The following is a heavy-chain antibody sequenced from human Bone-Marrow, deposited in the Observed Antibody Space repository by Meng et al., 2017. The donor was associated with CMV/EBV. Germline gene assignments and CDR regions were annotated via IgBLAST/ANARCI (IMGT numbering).Heavy chain of an antibody. CDR2: IKQDGSEK. V-gene: IGHV3-7*01. J-gene: IGHJ6*02. CDR1: RFSFSDYY. Sequence: GESLKISCAASRFSFSDYYMTWIRQAPGKGLEWVANIKQDGSEKYYVDSVKGRFTISRDNAKNSLYLQMNILRAEGTAVYYCARDWYSSSWYDHGGMDVWGQGTTVTVSS. CDR3: ARDWYSSSWYDHGGMDV. D-gene: IGHD6-13*01.